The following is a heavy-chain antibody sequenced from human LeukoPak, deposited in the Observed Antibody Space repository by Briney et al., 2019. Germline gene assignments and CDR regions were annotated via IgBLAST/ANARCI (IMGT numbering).Heavy chain of an antibody. CDR3: AKSVLCSWPEYFQH. J-gene: IGHJ1*01. Sequence: GGSLRLSCAASGFTFSTYGMSWVRQAPGKGLEWVSATSAGGVSTYYADSVKGRFTISRDNSKNTLYLQMNSLRAEDTAVYYCAKSVLCSWPEYFQHWGQGTLVTVSS. CDR1: GFTFSTYG. CDR2: TSAGGVST. V-gene: IGHV3-23*01. D-gene: IGHD3-16*01.